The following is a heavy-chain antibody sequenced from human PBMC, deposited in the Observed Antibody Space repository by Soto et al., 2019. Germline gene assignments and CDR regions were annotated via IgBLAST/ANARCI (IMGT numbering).Heavy chain of an antibody. J-gene: IGHJ5*02. Sequence: QVQLQESGPGLVKPSETLSLTCTVSGGSVISRHYYWSWIRQPPGKGLEWIGYLYYSGSTNYNPPLKSRVTTSADASKNQFSLKLSSVTAADTAVYYCAGGWLPSPNLRFDPWGQGILVTVSS. V-gene: IGHV4-61*01. CDR2: LYYSGST. CDR3: AGGWLPSPNLRFDP. CDR1: GGSVISRHYY. D-gene: IGHD3-22*01.